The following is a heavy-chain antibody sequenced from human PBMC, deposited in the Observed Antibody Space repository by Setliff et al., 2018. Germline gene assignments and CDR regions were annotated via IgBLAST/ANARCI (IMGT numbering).Heavy chain of an antibody. Sequence: AASVKVSCKASGYTFTGYYMHWVRQAPGQGLEWMGRINPNSGGTNYAQKFQGRVTMTRDTSISTAYMELSRLRSDDTAVYYCARDGTSLPSIAAHADYWGQGTLVTVSS. CDR2: INPNSGGT. CDR1: GYTFTGYY. V-gene: IGHV1-2*06. J-gene: IGHJ4*02. D-gene: IGHD6-6*01. CDR3: ARDGTSLPSIAAHADY.